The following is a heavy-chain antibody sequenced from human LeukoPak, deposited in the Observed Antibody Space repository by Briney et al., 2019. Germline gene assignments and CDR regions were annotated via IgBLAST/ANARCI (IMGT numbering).Heavy chain of an antibody. CDR3: ASFAIFVVVSKGPNVFII. CDR1: GFTFSSYS. Sequence: GGSLRLSCAASGFTFSSYSMNWVRQAPGKGLEWVSSISSSSSYIYYADSVKGRFTISRDNAKNSLYLQMNSLRAEDTAAYYCASFAIFVVVSKGPNVFIIWAKETRVTVS. J-gene: IGHJ3*02. D-gene: IGHD3-3*01. V-gene: IGHV3-21*01. CDR2: ISSSSSYI.